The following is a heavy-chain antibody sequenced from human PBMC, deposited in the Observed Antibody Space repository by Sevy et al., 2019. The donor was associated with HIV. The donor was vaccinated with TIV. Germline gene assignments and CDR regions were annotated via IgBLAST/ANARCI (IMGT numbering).Heavy chain of an antibody. V-gene: IGHV1-2*02. Sequence: ASVKVSCKASGYSFTAYYIHWVRQAPGQGLEWMGWINPNRGGTNYAQKFQGRVTMTSDTSISTAYMELTRLRSGDTAGYYCARGRLIFGGGPPDSWGQGTLVTVSS. D-gene: IGHD2-21*01. CDR1: GYSFTAYY. J-gene: IGHJ4*02. CDR2: INPNRGGT. CDR3: ARGRLIFGGGPPDS.